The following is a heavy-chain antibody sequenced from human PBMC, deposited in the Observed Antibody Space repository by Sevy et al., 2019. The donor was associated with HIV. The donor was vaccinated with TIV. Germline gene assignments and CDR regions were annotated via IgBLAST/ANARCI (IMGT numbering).Heavy chain of an antibody. Sequence: GGSLRLSCAASGFTFSSYEMTWVRQTPGKGLEWISSISSSDTTIYYGDSLEGRFTISRDNPKNSLYLQMNSLRAEDTAVYYCARKGGAYDIGFDPWGQGTLVTVSS. D-gene: IGHD3-22*01. CDR2: ISSSDTTI. J-gene: IGHJ5*02. V-gene: IGHV3-48*03. CDR3: ARKGGAYDIGFDP. CDR1: GFTFSSYE.